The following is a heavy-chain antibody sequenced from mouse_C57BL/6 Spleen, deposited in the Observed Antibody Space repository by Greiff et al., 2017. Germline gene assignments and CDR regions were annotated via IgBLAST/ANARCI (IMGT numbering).Heavy chain of an antibody. D-gene: IGHD2-10*01. CDR3: ARTLPPYAMDY. CDR2: IDPSDSYT. Sequence: QVQLEQPGAELVMPGASVKLSCKASGYTFTSYWMHWVKQRPGQGLEWIGEIDPSDSYTNYNQKFKGKSTWTVDKSSSTAYMQLSSLTSEDSAVYYCARTLPPYAMDYWGQGTSVTVSS. J-gene: IGHJ4*01. V-gene: IGHV1-69*01. CDR1: GYTFTSYW.